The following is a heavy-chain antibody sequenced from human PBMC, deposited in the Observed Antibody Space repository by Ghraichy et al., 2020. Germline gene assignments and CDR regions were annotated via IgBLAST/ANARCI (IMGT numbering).Heavy chain of an antibody. CDR1: GYTFTGYY. V-gene: IGHV1-2*06. Sequence: ASVKVSCKASGYTFTGYYMHWVRQAPGQGLEWMGRINPNSGGTNYAQKFQGRVTMTRDTSISTAYMELSRLRSDDTAVYYFARDRTYYYDSSGYYSHDAFDIWGQGTMVTVSS. J-gene: IGHJ3*02. CDR2: INPNSGGT. D-gene: IGHD3-22*01. CDR3: ARDRTYYYDSSGYYSHDAFDI.